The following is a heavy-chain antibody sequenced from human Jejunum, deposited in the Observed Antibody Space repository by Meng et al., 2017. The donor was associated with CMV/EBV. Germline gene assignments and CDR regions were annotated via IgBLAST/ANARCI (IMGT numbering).Heavy chain of an antibody. V-gene: IGHV3-30*04. CDR1: FGDHA. D-gene: IGHD6-6*01. J-gene: IGHJ4*02. CDR2: IFYDGRDE. Sequence: FGDHALNWVHRAPDKGLEWVAVIFYDGRDEYYADSVKGRFTISRDKSKNMLYLQMNSLTVENTAMYYCARDRSFRTIYSSSHVAFDNWGQGTLVTVSS. CDR3: ARDRSFRTIYSSSHVAFDN.